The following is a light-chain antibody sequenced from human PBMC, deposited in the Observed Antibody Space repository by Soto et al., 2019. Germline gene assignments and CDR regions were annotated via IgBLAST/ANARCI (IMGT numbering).Light chain of an antibody. CDR3: QQSNNWPRT. Sequence: EIGMTQSPATLSVSPGEKATLSCRASQSVSSNLAWYQQTPGQAPRLLIYDASTRATGIPARFSGSGSGTEFTLTISSLQSEDFAVYYCQQSNNWPRTFGQGTKVDIK. CDR2: DAS. CDR1: QSVSSN. V-gene: IGKV3-15*01. J-gene: IGKJ1*01.